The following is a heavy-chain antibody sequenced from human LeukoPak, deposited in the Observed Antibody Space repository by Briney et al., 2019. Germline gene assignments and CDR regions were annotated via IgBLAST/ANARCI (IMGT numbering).Heavy chain of an antibody. D-gene: IGHD5-18*01. Sequence: GGSLRLCCAASGFTFSSYSMNWVRQAPGKGLEWVSSISSSSSYIYYADSVKGRFTISRDNAKNSLYLQMNSLRAEDTAVYYCARDSGYSYGYAFDYWGQGTLVTVSS. CDR3: ARDSGYSYGYAFDY. CDR1: GFTFSSYS. V-gene: IGHV3-21*01. CDR2: ISSSSSYI. J-gene: IGHJ4*02.